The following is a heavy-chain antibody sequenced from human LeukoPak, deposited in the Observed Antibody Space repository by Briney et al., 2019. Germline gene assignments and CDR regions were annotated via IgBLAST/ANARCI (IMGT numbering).Heavy chain of an antibody. CDR2: IIPIFGTA. Sequence: SVKVTCKASGGTFSSYAISWVRQAPGQGLEWMGGIIPIFGTANYAQKFQGRVTITADESTSTAYMELSSLRSEDTAVYYCASAVEWELQTASPFDYWGQGTLVTVSS. J-gene: IGHJ4*02. CDR3: ASAVEWELQTASPFDY. D-gene: IGHD1-26*01. CDR1: GGTFSSYA. V-gene: IGHV1-69*13.